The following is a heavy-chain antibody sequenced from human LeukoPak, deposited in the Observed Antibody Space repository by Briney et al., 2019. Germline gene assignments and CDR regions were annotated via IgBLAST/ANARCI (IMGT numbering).Heavy chain of an antibody. D-gene: IGHD2-15*01. V-gene: IGHV1-69*06. CDR2: IIPIFGTA. CDR3: ARTPYCSGGSCYSGYFDY. Sequence: SVKVSCKASGGTFSSYAISWVRRAPGQGLEWMGGIIPIFGTAYYAQKFQGRVTITADKSTSTAYMELSSLRSEDTAVYYCARTPYCSGGSCYSGYFDYWGQGTLVTVSS. J-gene: IGHJ4*02. CDR1: GGTFSSYA.